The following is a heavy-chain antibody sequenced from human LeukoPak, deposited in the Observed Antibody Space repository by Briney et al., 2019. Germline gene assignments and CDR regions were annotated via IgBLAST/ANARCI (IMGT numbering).Heavy chain of an antibody. CDR1: GGSISSSSYY. J-gene: IGHJ4*02. CDR2: IYYSGSI. V-gene: IGHV4-39*01. CDR3: ARRPLVGKTPFDY. Sequence: SETLSLTCTVSGGSISSSSYYWGWIRQPPGKGLEWIGSIYYSGSIYYNPSLKSRVTISVDTSKNQFSLKLSSVTAADTAVYYCARRPLVGKTPFDYWGQGTLVTVSS. D-gene: IGHD1-1*01.